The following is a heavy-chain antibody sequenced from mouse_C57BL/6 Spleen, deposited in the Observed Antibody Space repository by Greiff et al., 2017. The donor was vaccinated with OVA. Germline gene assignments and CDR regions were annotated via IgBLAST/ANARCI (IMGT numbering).Heavy chain of an antibody. V-gene: IGHV1-82*01. Sequence: QVQLQQSGPELVKPGASVKISCKASGYAFSSSWMNWVKQRPGKGLEWIGRIYPGDGDTNYNGKFKGKATLTAGKSSSTAYMQLSSLTSEDSAVYFCARALITTVVAGDYWGKGTTLTVSS. J-gene: IGHJ2*01. CDR1: GYAFSSSW. CDR3: ARALITTVVAGDY. D-gene: IGHD1-1*01. CDR2: IYPGDGDT.